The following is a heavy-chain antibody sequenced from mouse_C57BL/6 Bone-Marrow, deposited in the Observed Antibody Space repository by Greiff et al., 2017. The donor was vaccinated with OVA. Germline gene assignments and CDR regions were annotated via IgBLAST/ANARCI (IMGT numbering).Heavy chain of an antibody. CDR1: GYTFTSYW. Sequence: QVQLQQPGAELVKPGASVKLSCKASGYTFTSYWMHWVKQRPGQGLEWIGMIHPNSGSTNYNEKFKSKATLTLDKSSSTAYMQLSSLTSEDSAVYYCARLWLRRGGDYWGQGTTLTVSS. J-gene: IGHJ2*01. CDR2: IHPNSGST. CDR3: ARLWLRRGGDY. D-gene: IGHD2-2*01. V-gene: IGHV1-64*01.